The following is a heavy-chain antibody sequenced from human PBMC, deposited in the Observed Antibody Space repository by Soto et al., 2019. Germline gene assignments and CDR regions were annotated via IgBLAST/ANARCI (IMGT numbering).Heavy chain of an antibody. CDR1: GYTLPFTNYA. CDR3: ARGAAAADYYYYGMDV. Sequence: SVKVSCKASGYTLPFTNYAISWVRQAPGQGLEWMGGIIPIFGTANYAQKFQGRVTITADESTSTAYMELSSLRSEDTAVYYCARGAAAADYYYYGMDVWGQGTTVTVSS. J-gene: IGHJ6*02. V-gene: IGHV1-69*13. D-gene: IGHD6-13*01. CDR2: IIPIFGTA.